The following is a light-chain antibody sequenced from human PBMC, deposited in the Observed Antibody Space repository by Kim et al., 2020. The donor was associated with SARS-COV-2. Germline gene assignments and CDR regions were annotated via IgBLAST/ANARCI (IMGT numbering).Light chain of an antibody. Sequence: ELTQPPSASGTPGQRVTISCSGSSSNIGTNYVYWYQHLPGMAPKLLIYKNDQRPSGVPDRFSGSKSATSASLAISGLRSEDEADYYCAAWDDSLLFGGGTQLTVL. CDR2: KND. CDR3: AAWDDSLL. CDR1: SSNIGTNY. V-gene: IGLV1-47*01. J-gene: IGLJ2*01.